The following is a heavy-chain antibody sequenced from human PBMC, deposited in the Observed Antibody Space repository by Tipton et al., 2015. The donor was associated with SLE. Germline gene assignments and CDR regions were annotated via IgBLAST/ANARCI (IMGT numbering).Heavy chain of an antibody. CDR1: GFTFSSYA. Sequence: SLRLSCAASGFTFSSYAMSWVRQAPGKGLEWVSAISGSGGSTYYADSVKGRFTISRDNAKNSLYLQMNSLRAEDTAVYYCARDRVGHFDYWGQGTLVTVSS. CDR2: ISGSGGST. D-gene: IGHD1-26*01. V-gene: IGHV3-23*01. CDR3: ARDRVGHFDY. J-gene: IGHJ4*02.